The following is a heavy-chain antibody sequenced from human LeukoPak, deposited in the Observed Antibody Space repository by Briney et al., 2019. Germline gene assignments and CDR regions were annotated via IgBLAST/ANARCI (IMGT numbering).Heavy chain of an antibody. J-gene: IGHJ6*03. Sequence: SETLSLTCTVSGGSISSTSYYWGWIRQPPGKGPEWIGSIYYSGSTYYNPSLKSRVTMSVDTSKNQFSLKLSSVTAADTAVYYCARDKRVAVTTTYIYYYYMDVWGKGTTVTISS. CDR1: GGSISSTSYY. CDR2: IYYSGST. CDR3: ARDKRVAVTTTYIYYYYMDV. D-gene: IGHD4-17*01. V-gene: IGHV4-39*07.